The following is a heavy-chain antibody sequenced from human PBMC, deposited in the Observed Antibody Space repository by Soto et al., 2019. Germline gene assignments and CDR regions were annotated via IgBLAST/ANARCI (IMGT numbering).Heavy chain of an antibody. V-gene: IGHV3-23*01. J-gene: IGHJ4*02. Sequence: GGSLRLSCAASGFTFSSYAMSWVRQAPGKGLEWVSAISGSGGSTYYADSVKGRFTISRGNSKNTLYLQMNSLRAEDTAVYYCVCSSRGPSGFDYWGQGTLVTVSS. D-gene: IGHD6-6*01. CDR1: GFTFSSYA. CDR3: VCSSRGPSGFDY. CDR2: ISGSGGST.